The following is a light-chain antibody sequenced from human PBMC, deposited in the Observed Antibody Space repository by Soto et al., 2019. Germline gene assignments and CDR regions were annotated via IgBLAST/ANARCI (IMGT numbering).Light chain of an antibody. CDR1: SSDVGGYNY. V-gene: IGLV2-14*01. J-gene: IGLJ2*01. CDR3: SSYTRSSTLDVV. Sequence: QSALTQPASVSGSPGQSITISCTGTSSDVGGYNYVSWYQQHPGKAPKLRIYDVSNRHSGVSTRFSGSKSGNTASLTISGLQAEDEADYYCSSYTRSSTLDVVFGGGTKLTVL. CDR2: DVS.